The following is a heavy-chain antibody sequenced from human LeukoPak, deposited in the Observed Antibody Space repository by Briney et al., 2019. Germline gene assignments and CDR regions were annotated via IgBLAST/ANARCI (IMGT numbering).Heavy chain of an antibody. J-gene: IGHJ4*02. CDR1: GFTFSSYA. D-gene: IGHD3-22*01. CDR3: AKPNGAWLLEGIDC. V-gene: IGHV3-23*01. CDR2: ISGTGGST. Sequence: PGGSLRLSCAASGFTFSSYAMTWVRQAPGKGLEWVSAISGTGGSTYYADSVKGRFTISRDNSKNTLYVQMNSLRAEDTAVYYCAKPNGAWLLEGIDCWGQGTLVTVSS.